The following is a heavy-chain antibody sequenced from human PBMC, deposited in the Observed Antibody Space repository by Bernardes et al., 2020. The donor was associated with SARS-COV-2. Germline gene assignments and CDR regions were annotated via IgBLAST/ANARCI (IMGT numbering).Heavy chain of an antibody. V-gene: IGHV1-46*01. D-gene: IGHD2-2*02. J-gene: IGHJ6*02. CDR3: ARDIVVVPAAIEGGSYYYYGMDV. CDR2: INPSGGST. Sequence: ASMKVSCKASGYTFTSYYMHWVRQAPGQGLEWMGIINPSGGSTSYAQKFQGRVTMTRDTSTSTVYMELSSLRSEDTAVYYCARDIVVVPAAIEGGSYYYYGMDVWGQGTTVTVSS. CDR1: GYTFTSYY.